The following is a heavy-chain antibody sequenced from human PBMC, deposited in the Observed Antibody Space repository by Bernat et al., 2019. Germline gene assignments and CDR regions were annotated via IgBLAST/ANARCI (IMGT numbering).Heavy chain of an antibody. CDR2: IKQDGSEK. CDR1: GFTFSSYW. V-gene: IGHV3-7*03. Sequence: EVQLLESGGGLVQPGGSLRLSCAASGFTFSSYWMSWVRQAPGKGLEWVANIKQDGSEKYYVESVKGRFTISRDNAKNSLYLQMNSLRAEDTAVYYCARDLNDFWSGYYTKSDYWGQGTLVTVSS. J-gene: IGHJ4*02. D-gene: IGHD3-3*01. CDR3: ARDLNDFWSGYYTKSDY.